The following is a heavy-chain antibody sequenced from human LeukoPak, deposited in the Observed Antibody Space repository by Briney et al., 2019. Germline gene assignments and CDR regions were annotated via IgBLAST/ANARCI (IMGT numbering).Heavy chain of an antibody. Sequence: PSETLSLTCTVSGGSISSSSYYWGWIRQPPGKGLEWIGSIYYSGSTYYNPSLKSRVTISVDTSKNQFSLKLSSVTAADTAVYYCARELVYSYVYYYYGMDVWGQGTTVTVSS. V-gene: IGHV4-39*07. J-gene: IGHJ6*02. D-gene: IGHD5-18*01. CDR2: IYYSGST. CDR1: GGSISSSSYY. CDR3: ARELVYSYVYYYYGMDV.